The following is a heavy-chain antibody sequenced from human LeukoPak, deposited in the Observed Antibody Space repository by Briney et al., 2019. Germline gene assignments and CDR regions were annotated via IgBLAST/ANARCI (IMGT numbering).Heavy chain of an antibody. J-gene: IGHJ4*02. V-gene: IGHV3-43D*03. CDR2: ISWDGGST. D-gene: IGHD6-19*01. CDR3: AKTARETGYSSGWLFDY. CDR1: GFAFDDYA. Sequence: GGSLRLSCAASGFAFDDYAMHWVRQAPGKGLEWVSLISWDGGSTYYADSVKGRFTISRDNSKNSLYLQMNSLRAEDTALYYCAKTARETGYSSGWLFDYWGQGTLVTVSS.